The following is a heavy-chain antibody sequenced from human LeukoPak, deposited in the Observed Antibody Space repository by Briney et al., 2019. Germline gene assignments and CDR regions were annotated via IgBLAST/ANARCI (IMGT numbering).Heavy chain of an antibody. V-gene: IGHV3-23*01. Sequence: GGSLRLSCAASGFIFSNYAMTWVRQAPGKGLEWVSTISGSGGNIYYADSVKGRFTISRDNSKNTLNLQMNSLRAEDTAVYYCAKDPRMRDIAFGGVIAYFDYWGQGTLVTVSS. J-gene: IGHJ4*02. CDR1: GFIFSNYA. D-gene: IGHD3-16*02. CDR2: ISGSGGNI. CDR3: AKDPRMRDIAFGGVIAYFDY.